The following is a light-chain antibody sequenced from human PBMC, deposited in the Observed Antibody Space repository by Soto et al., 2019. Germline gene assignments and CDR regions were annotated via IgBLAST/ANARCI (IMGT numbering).Light chain of an antibody. CDR2: KAS. CDR1: QSLVYSDGNAY. Sequence: DVVMTQSPLSLPVTLGQPASISCRSSQSLVYSDGNAYLNWFHQRPGQSPRRRIDKASYRDSGVPDRFSGSGSVTDFTLKISRLEAEDVGVYYCMQGTHWPPYTFGQGTKLEIK. J-gene: IGKJ2*01. CDR3: MQGTHWPPYT. V-gene: IGKV2-30*01.